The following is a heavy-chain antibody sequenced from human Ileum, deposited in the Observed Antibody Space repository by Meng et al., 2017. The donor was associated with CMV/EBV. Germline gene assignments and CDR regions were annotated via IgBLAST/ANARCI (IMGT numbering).Heavy chain of an antibody. CDR1: GGSISTYY. CDR2: IYFSGSV. V-gene: IGHV4-39*01. J-gene: IGHJ5*02. CDR3: ARHGIEEMTTVTTGFDP. D-gene: IGHD4-11*01. Sequence: SETLSLTCTVSGGSISTYYWGWIRQPPGKGLEWIASIYFSGSVFYSPSLKSRVTISADTSKNQFSLKLSSVTAADTAVYYCARHGIEEMTTVTTGFDPWGQGTLVTVSS.